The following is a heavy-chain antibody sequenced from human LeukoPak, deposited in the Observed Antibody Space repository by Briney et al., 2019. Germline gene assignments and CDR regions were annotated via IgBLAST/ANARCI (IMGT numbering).Heavy chain of an antibody. V-gene: IGHV3-21*06. J-gene: IGHJ6*03. D-gene: IGHD6-13*01. Sequence: GGSLRLSCAAFGFTFSSHSMNWVRQAPGEGLEWVSSISSSSSYIYYADSVRGRFTISRDNAKNSLYLQMNSLRAEDTAVYYCARDFWQQVAPDDYYFYMDVWGKGTTVTVSS. CDR2: ISSSSSYI. CDR3: ARDFWQQVAPDDYYFYMDV. CDR1: GFTFSSHS.